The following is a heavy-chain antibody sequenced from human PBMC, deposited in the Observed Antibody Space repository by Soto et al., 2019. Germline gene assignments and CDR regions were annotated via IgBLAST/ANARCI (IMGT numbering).Heavy chain of an antibody. CDR2: TYYRSKWYN. J-gene: IGHJ6*02. CDR3: ARDLDDILTGYGRYYHGMDV. D-gene: IGHD3-9*01. CDR1: GDSVCSNSAA. Sequence: SHTLSLTCAISGDSVCSNSAAWNWIRQSPSRGLEWLGRTYYRSKWYNDYAVSVKSRITINPDTSKNQFSLQLNSVTPEDTAVYYCARDLDDILTGYGRYYHGMDVCGQGTTVTLSS. V-gene: IGHV6-1*01.